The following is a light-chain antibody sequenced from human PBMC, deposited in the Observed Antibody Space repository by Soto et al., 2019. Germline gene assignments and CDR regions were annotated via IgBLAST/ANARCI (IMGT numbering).Light chain of an antibody. V-gene: IGKV1-5*01. CDR3: QQYNSSPLT. CDR2: DAS. J-gene: IGKJ4*01. CDR1: QSISDW. Sequence: DIQMTQSPSTLSASVGDRVTITCRANQSISDWLAWYQQKPGKAPKLLIYDASNLESGVPSRFSGSGSGTEFTLTISSLQPDDFATYYCQQYNSSPLTCGGVTKMEIK.